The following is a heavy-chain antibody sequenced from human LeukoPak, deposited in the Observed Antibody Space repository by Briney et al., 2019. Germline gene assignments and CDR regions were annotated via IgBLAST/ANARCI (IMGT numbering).Heavy chain of an antibody. Sequence: GGSLRLSCAASGFSFNSYWMRWVRQAPGSGLVWVSRISNDGRSTSFADSVKGRFTISRDKATNTLYLQMNSLSAEDTAVYYCTRRGVGSYGLIDAWGQGTLVTVSS. CDR1: GFSFNSYW. V-gene: IGHV3-74*01. CDR3: TRRGVGSYGLIDA. D-gene: IGHD5-18*01. J-gene: IGHJ4*02. CDR2: ISNDGRST.